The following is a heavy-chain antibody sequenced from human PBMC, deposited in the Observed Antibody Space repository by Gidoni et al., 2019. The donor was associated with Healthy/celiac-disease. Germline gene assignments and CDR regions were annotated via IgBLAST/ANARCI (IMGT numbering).Heavy chain of an antibody. J-gene: IGHJ4*02. Sequence: EVQLVESGGGLVQPGGSLRLSCAASGFTFSSYSMNWVRQAPGKGLEWVSYISSSSSTIYYADSVKGRFTISRDNAKNSLYLQMNSLRAEDTAVYYCARDILPFGGVSPFDYWGQGTLVTVSS. CDR3: ARDILPFGGVSPFDY. CDR2: ISSSSSTI. D-gene: IGHD3-16*01. CDR1: GFTFSSYS. V-gene: IGHV3-48*01.